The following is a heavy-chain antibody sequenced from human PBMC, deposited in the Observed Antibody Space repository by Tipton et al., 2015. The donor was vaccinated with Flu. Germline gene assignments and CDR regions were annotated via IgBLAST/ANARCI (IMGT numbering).Heavy chain of an antibody. J-gene: IGHJ4*02. V-gene: IGHV4-39*07. Sequence: TLSLTCSVSGDSMTSSRYYWGWIRQPPGKGLEWIGSIFHSGSTYYNPSLKSRVTISVDTSKNQFSLKVSSVTAADTAVYYCARRGYGSYAPIDYWGQGTLVSVSS. CDR2: IFHSGST. CDR3: ARRGYGSYAPIDY. D-gene: IGHD3-10*01. CDR1: GDSMTSSRYY.